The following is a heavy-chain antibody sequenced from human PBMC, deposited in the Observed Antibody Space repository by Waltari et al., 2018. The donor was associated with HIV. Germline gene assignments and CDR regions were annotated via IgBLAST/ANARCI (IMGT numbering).Heavy chain of an antibody. CDR3: ARRGIQLWFYAFDI. Sequence: QVQLQESGPGLVKPSQTLSLTCTVSRGAIRSGSYHWSWLRQPAGKGLEWIGRIYTSGSTNYNPSLKSRVTISVDTSKNQFSLKLSSVTAADTAVYYCARRGIQLWFYAFDIWGQGTMVTVSS. CDR2: IYTSGST. J-gene: IGHJ3*02. D-gene: IGHD5-18*01. V-gene: IGHV4-61*02. CDR1: RGAIRSGSYH.